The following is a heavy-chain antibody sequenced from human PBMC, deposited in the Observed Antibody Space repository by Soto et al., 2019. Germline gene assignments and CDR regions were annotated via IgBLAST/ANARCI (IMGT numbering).Heavy chain of an antibody. CDR3: AISGYDYLWGSLDY. J-gene: IGHJ4*02. Sequence: PGGSLRLSCAASGFTFSSDSMNWVRQAPGKGLEWVSYISSSSSTIYYADSVKGRFTISRDNAKNSLYLQMNILRAEDTAVYYCAISGYDYLWGSLDYWGPGPLVTVSS. D-gene: IGHD3-16*01. CDR1: GFTFSSDS. V-gene: IGHV3-48*01. CDR2: ISSSSSTI.